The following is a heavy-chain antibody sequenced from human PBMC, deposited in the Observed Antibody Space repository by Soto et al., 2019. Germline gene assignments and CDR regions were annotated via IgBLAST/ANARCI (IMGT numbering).Heavy chain of an antibody. CDR1: GGSISSSNW. CDR2: IYHSGST. V-gene: IGHV4-4*02. D-gene: IGHD3-3*01. Sequence: QVQLQESGPGLVKPSGTLSLTCAVSGGSISSSNWWSWVRQPPGKGLEWIGEIYHSGSTNYNPSLKSRVTITVDKSTNQFSLKLSSVTAAATAVYYCARDLRDTILLWAYGMDVWGQGTTVTVSS. J-gene: IGHJ6*02. CDR3: ARDLRDTILLWAYGMDV.